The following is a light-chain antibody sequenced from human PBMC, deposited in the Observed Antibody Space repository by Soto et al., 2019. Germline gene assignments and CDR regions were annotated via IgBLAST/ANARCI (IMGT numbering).Light chain of an antibody. Sequence: EVVLTQSPGTLSLSPGERATLSCRASQSINSKYLAWYQQKPGQAPRLLIYGASNRATGIPDRFGGSGSGTGFTLSISSLQSEDFAVYFCQQYKDWPLTFGGGTKVEIK. V-gene: IGKV3-20*01. CDR2: GAS. J-gene: IGKJ4*01. CDR1: QSINSKY. CDR3: QQYKDWPLT.